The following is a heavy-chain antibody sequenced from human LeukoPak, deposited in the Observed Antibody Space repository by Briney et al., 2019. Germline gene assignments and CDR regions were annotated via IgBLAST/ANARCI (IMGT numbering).Heavy chain of an antibody. CDR1: SNSISIYH. CDR2: IYHRGSA. Sequence: PSETLSLTCTISSNSISIYHWSWLRQSPGKGLEWIGNIYHRGSANYNPSLKSRVTISLDTSKNQFSLKVTSVTAADTAVYYCARESENYDRSGYFDYWGQGTLVTVSS. CDR3: ARESENYDRSGYFDY. V-gene: IGHV4-59*01. D-gene: IGHD3-22*01. J-gene: IGHJ4*02.